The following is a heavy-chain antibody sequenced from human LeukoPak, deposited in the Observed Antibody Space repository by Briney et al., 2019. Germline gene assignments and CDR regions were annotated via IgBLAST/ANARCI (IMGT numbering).Heavy chain of an antibody. J-gene: IGHJ4*02. CDR1: GFTFSSYD. V-gene: IGHV3-13*01. CDR2: IGTAGDT. D-gene: IGHD6-19*01. Sequence: GGSLRLSCAASGFTFSSYDMHWVRQATGKGLEWVSAIGTAGDTYYPGSVKGRFTISRENAKNSLYLQMNSLRAEDTAVYYCARASLAVAGDFDYWGQGTLVTVSS. CDR3: ARASLAVAGDFDY.